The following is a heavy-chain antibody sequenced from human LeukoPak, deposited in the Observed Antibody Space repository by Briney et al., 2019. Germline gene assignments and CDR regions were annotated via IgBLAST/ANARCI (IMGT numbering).Heavy chain of an antibody. Sequence: SETLSLTCTVSGGSIGTYYWSWIRQSPGKGLEWLGNVYFSGSTNYNPSLKSRVTISVDTSNNQFSLNLTSVTAADTAVYYCAREAIAVGFARFPIFNYWGQGTLVTVSS. J-gene: IGHJ4*02. CDR3: AREAIAVGFARFPIFNY. V-gene: IGHV4-59*01. CDR2: VYFSGST. D-gene: IGHD3-3*01. CDR1: GGSIGTYY.